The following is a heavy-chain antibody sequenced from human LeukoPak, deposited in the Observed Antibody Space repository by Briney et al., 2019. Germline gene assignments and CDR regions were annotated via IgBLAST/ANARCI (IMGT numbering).Heavy chain of an antibody. V-gene: IGHV3-48*01. CDR3: VRSLRSADF. CDR1: GFIFNNYG. J-gene: IGHJ4*02. CDR2: IKGSSDTI. Sequence: PGGSLRLSCTASGFIFNNYGMNWVRQAPGKGLEWISYIKGSSDTIHYADSVKGRFTISRDNAKNTLSLQMTSLRAEDTAIYYCVRSLRSADFWGQGTLVTVSS.